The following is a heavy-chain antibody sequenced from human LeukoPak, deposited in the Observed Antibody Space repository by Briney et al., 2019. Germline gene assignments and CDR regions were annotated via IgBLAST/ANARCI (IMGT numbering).Heavy chain of an antibody. CDR1: GFTFSSYS. Sequence: GGSLRLSCAASGFTFSSYSMNWVRQAPGKVLEWVSSISSSSSSYIYYADSVKGRFTISRDNAKNSLYLQMNSLRAEDTAVYYCARTVRFLEWLSEGDAFDIWGQGTMVTVSS. CDR3: ARTVRFLEWLSEGDAFDI. CDR2: ISSSSSSYI. V-gene: IGHV3-21*01. J-gene: IGHJ3*02. D-gene: IGHD3-3*01.